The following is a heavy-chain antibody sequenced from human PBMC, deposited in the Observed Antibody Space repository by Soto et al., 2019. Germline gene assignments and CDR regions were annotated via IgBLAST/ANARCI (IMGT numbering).Heavy chain of an antibody. CDR3: ARDDRDGYNDAGLDY. CDR1: GYTFTSYY. D-gene: IGHD5-12*01. V-gene: IGHV1-46*01. CDR2: INPSGGST. J-gene: IGHJ4*02. Sequence: ASVKVSCKASGYTFTSYYMHWVRQAPGQGLEWMGIINPSGGSTSYAQKFQGRVTVTRDTSTTTVYMELSSLKSDDTAVYYCARDDRDGYNDAGLDYWGQGTPVTVSS.